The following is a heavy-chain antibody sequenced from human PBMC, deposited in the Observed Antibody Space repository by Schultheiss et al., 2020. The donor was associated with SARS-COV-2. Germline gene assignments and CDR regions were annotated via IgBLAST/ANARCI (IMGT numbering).Heavy chain of an antibody. CDR1: GGSFSGYY. CDR3: ASVGYSGSYS. J-gene: IGHJ4*02. CDR2: IYTSGST. Sequence: SQTLSLTCAVYGGSFSGYYWSWIRQPAGKGLEWIGRIYTSGSTNYNPSLKSRVTMSVDTSKNQFSLKLSSVTAADTAVYYCASVGYSGSYSWGQGTLVTVSS. V-gene: IGHV4-59*10. D-gene: IGHD1-26*01.